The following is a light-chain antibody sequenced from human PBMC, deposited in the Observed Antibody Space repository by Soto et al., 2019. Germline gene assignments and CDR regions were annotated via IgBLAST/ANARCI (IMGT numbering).Light chain of an antibody. V-gene: IGKV3-20*01. Sequence: EIVLTQSPGTLSLSPGERATLSCRASQSVSSSYLAWYQQKPGQAPRLLIYGASGRATSIPDRFSGSGSGTDFTLSISRLEAKDCAVYYCQQYGSSPPVTFGQGTRLEIK. J-gene: IGKJ5*01. CDR1: QSVSSSY. CDR2: GAS. CDR3: QQYGSSPPVT.